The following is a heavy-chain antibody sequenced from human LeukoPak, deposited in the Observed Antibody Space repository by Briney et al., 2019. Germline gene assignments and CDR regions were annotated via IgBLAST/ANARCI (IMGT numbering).Heavy chain of an antibody. V-gene: IGHV3-21*01. Sequence: GGSLRLSCAASGVTFSSYSMNWVRQAPGKGLEWVSSISSSSSYIYYADSVKGRFTISRDNAKNSLYLQMNSLRAEDTAVYYCAREEQWSPDFFDYWGQGTLVTVSS. CDR3: AREEQWSPDFFDY. D-gene: IGHD6-19*01. CDR2: ISSSSSYI. J-gene: IGHJ4*02. CDR1: GVTFSSYS.